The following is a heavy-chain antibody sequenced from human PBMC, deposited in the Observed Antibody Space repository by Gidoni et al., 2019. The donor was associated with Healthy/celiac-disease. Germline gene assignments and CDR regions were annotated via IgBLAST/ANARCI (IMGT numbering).Heavy chain of an antibody. CDR3: ARDLTIFGVVTFYYYYGMDV. CDR2: ISSSSSYI. CDR1: GFTCRSYS. V-gene: IGHV3-21*01. Sequence: EVKLVESGGGLVKPGEALRLSCAASGFTCRSYSMNWVRQAPGKGLAWVSSISSSSSYIYYADSVKGRLTISRDNAKNSLYLQMNSLRAEDTAVYYCARDLTIFGVVTFYYYYGMDVWGQGTTVTVSS. D-gene: IGHD3-3*01. J-gene: IGHJ6*02.